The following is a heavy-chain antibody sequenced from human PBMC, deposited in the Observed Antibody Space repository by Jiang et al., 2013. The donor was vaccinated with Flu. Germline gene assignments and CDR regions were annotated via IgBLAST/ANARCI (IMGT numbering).Heavy chain of an antibody. J-gene: IGHJ4*02. CDR3: VRFGRRTGLTSTVSPGDY. CDR1: GYMFSRYW. D-gene: IGHD1-14*01. CDR2: IFPGDSQT. V-gene: IGHV5-51*03. Sequence: AEVKKPGESLKISCKGSGYMFSRYWLGWVRQVPGKGLEWMGIIFPGDSQTRYSPAIQDQVIISVDKSISTAYLQWSSLKASDTAIYYCVRFGRRTGLTSTVSPGDYWGQGTLVTVSS.